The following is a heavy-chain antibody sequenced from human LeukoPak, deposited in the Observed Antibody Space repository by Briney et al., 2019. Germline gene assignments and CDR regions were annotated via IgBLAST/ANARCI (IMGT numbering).Heavy chain of an antibody. D-gene: IGHD5-24*01. Sequence: GGSLRLSCAASGFTFSSYGMHWVRQAPGKGLEWVADIWFDGKNEHFADSVKGRFTISRDNSKNTMYLQINSLRAEDTAVYYCARLDRDAYSPTYYFDYWGQGTLVTVSS. V-gene: IGHV3-33*01. CDR2: IWFDGKNE. CDR3: ARLDRDAYSPTYYFDY. CDR1: GFTFSSYG. J-gene: IGHJ4*02.